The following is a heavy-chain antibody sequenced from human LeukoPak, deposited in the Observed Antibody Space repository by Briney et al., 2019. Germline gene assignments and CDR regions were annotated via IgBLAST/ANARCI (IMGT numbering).Heavy chain of an antibody. Sequence: GGSLRLSCAASGYSFSSNCIGWVRQAPGKGPEWVSIIYDDGQTWYADSVKGRFTISRDNSKDMVFLQMNFLRAEDTAVYYCARHKGKDPTERLDTWGRGTQVTVSS. CDR2: IYDDGQT. V-gene: IGHV3-66*04. CDR1: GYSFSSNC. CDR3: ARHKGKDPTERLDT. J-gene: IGHJ5*02. D-gene: IGHD5-24*01.